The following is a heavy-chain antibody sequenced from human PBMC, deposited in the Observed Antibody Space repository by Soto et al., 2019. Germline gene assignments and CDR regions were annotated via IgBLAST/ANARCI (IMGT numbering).Heavy chain of an antibody. J-gene: IGHJ4*02. CDR2: LKGKADGGTT. D-gene: IGHD3-10*01. V-gene: IGHV3-15*01. CDR3: ATGYYGSGSYLVH. CDR1: GFTFSNAW. Sequence: GGSLRLSCAASGFTFSNAWMRWVRQAPEKGLEWVARLKGKADGGTTDYAGSVKGRFTVSSDDSKNTLYLQMSSLKTEDTAVYYCATGYYGSGSYLVHWGQGTPVTVSS.